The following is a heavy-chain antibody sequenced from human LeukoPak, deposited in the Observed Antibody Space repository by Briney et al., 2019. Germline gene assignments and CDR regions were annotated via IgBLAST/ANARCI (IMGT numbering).Heavy chain of an antibody. V-gene: IGHV3-23*01. J-gene: IGHJ4*02. D-gene: IGHD4-17*01. CDR1: GFSFNSFA. CDR2: ISGSGDKT. Sequence: PGGSLRLSCAASGFSFNSFAMSWVRQAPGEGLEWVSAISGSGDKTYYADSVKGRFTTSRDNSKNTLFLQMNSLRAEDTALYYCAKDQGNDYGDQLHYWGQGTLVTVSS. CDR3: AKDQGNDYGDQLHY.